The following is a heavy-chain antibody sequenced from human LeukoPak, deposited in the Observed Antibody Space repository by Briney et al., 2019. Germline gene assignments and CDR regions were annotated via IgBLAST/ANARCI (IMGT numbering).Heavy chain of an antibody. D-gene: IGHD3-10*01. Sequence: PGGSLRLSCAASAFTFSTFAMSWVRQAPGKGLEWVSAITGSGGSTYYADSVKGRFTISRDNSKNTLYLQMHSLRADDTAVYYCARGGGPTPFDYWGQGTPVTVSS. CDR3: ARGGGPTPFDY. CDR2: ITGSGGST. V-gene: IGHV3-23*01. J-gene: IGHJ4*02. CDR1: AFTFSTFA.